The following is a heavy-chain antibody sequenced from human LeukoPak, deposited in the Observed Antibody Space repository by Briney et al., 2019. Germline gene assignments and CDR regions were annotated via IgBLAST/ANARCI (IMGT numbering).Heavy chain of an antibody. V-gene: IGHV3-21*01. CDR2: ISSSGSYI. CDR3: ARGGAMVRGVSPLDY. CDR1: GFTFCSYI. J-gene: IGHJ4*02. Sequence: GGSLRLSCAASGFTFCSYIMNWVRQAPGKGLEWVSSISSSGSYIYYADSVKGRFTISRDDAKNSLYLQMNSLRAEDTAVYYCARGGAMVRGVSPLDYWGQGTLVTVSS. D-gene: IGHD3-10*01.